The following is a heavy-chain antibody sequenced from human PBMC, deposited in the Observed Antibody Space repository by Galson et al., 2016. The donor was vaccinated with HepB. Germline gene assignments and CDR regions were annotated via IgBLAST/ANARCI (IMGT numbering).Heavy chain of an antibody. CDR1: GYSFTSYA. CDR3: ARRGDGYNYDC. V-gene: IGHV1-3*01. Sequence: SVKVSCKASGYSFTSYAIHWVRQAPGQRLEWLGWISAVNDNTKYSQKFQGRVTITRDTSASTAYMELSSLRSEDTAVYYCARRGDGYNYDCWGQGTLVTVS. CDR2: ISAVNDNT. D-gene: IGHD5-24*01. J-gene: IGHJ4*02.